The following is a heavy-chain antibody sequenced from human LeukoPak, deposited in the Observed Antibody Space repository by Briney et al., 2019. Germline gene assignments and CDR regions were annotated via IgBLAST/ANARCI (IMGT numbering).Heavy chain of an antibody. CDR1: GFTFSTYS. CDR2: IGGSSSSI. CDR3: TRAVEEAFDI. J-gene: IGHJ3*02. V-gene: IGHV3-21*01. Sequence: GGALRLSCAASGFTFSTYSMNWVRQAPGKGREWVSSIGGSSSSIYYADSVKGRFTISRDNAKNSLYLQMNSLRAEDSAVNYCTRAVEEAFDIRGQGTMVTVSS. D-gene: IGHD4-23*01.